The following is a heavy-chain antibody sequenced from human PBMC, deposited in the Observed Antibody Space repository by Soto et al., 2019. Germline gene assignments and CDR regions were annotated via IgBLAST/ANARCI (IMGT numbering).Heavy chain of an antibody. Sequence: GLDLEWLALIYWDDDKRYSPSLKSRLTITKDTSKNQVVLTMTNMDPVDTATYYCAHRLSGRDAFDIWGQGTTVTVSS. V-gene: IGHV2-5*02. D-gene: IGHD3-10*01. CDR3: AHRLSGRDAFDI. CDR2: IYWDDDK. J-gene: IGHJ3*02.